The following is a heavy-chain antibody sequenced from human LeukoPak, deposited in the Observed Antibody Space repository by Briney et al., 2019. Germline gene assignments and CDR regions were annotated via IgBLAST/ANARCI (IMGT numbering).Heavy chain of an antibody. V-gene: IGHV1-2*02. J-gene: IGHJ4*02. CDR3: ARDAWLVGATNLYYFDH. CDR2: INPKSGVT. Sequence: ASVKVSCKASEYTFTDYCMHWVRQAPGQGLEWLGWINPKSGVTNYAQKFQGRVTMTRDPSISSAYMELNSLRSDDTAVYYCARDAWLVGATNLYYFDHWGQGTLVTVSS. D-gene: IGHD1-26*01. CDR1: EYTFTDYC.